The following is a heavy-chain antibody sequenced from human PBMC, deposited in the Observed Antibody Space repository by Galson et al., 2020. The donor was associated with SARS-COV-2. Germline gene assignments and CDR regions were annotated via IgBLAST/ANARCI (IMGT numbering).Heavy chain of an antibody. Sequence: NSVGSLRLSCAASGFTFSDYYMSWSRQAPGKRLEWVSHINGSGTFIHYADSVKGRFTIPRDNAQNSLYLQLDSLRVDDTAVYHCARQVARGVGATNLWGQGTLVTVSS. CDR3: ARQVARGVGATNL. CDR2: INGSGTFI. D-gene: IGHD1-26*01. V-gene: IGHV3-11*04. J-gene: IGHJ5*02. CDR1: GFTFSDYY.